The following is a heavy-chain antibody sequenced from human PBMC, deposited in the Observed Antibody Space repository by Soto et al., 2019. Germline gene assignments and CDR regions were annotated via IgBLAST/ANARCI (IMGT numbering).Heavy chain of an antibody. CDR1: GGSIISFH. J-gene: IGHJ1*01. CDR2: ISNSGIT. Sequence: SETLSLICPVSGGSIISFHWSWIRQPPGKGLEWIGFISNSGITNYNPSLKSRLTISLDTSKNQFSLKLSSVSAADTAVYYCARGVVGASTGFQHWGQGTLVTVSS. V-gene: IGHV4-59*01. CDR3: ARGVVGASTGFQH. D-gene: IGHD1-26*01.